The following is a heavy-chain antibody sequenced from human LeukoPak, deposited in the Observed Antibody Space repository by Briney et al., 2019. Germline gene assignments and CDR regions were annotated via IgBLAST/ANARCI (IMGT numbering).Heavy chain of an antibody. CDR3: AREPGITIFGVVMEAYYYGMDV. D-gene: IGHD3-3*01. Sequence: GGSLRLSCAASGFTFSDYYMSWIRQAPGKGLEWVSYISSSGSTIYYADSVKGRFTISRDNAKNSLYLQMNSLRAEDTAVYYCAREPGITIFGVVMEAYYYGMDVWGQGTTVTVSS. V-gene: IGHV3-11*01. J-gene: IGHJ6*02. CDR1: GFTFSDYY. CDR2: ISSSGSTI.